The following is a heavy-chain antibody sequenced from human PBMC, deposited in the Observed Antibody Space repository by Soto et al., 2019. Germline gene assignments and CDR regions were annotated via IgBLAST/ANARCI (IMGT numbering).Heavy chain of an antibody. CDR1: EFPLRTYA. CDR3: AREGGFNIQDDYYYYGLDV. V-gene: IGHV3-30*12. D-gene: IGHD3-10*01. J-gene: IGHJ6*02. CDR2: ISYDGFTK. Sequence: QVHLVESGGGWFKPGGPLGLSGQPLEFPLRTYAWNWVARPPAKGRDGRPSISYDGFTKNHADSVKARFTISRENSKSTLSLQMDSLRVEDTAVYYCAREGGFNIQDDYYYYGLDVWGQGTPVTVSS.